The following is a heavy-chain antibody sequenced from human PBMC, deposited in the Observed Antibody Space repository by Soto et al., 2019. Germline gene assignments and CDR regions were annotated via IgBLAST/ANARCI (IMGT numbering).Heavy chain of an antibody. CDR1: AFTFSNYG. CDR3: ARVDGYTYPNDY. D-gene: IGHD5-12*01. Sequence: EVQLVESGGGLVKPGGSLRLSCAASAFTFSNYGMSWVRQAPGKGLEWVSSITSGSDYIYYADSVKGRFTISRDNAKNSLYLQMSSLRAEDTAVYYCARVDGYTYPNDYWGQGTLVTVSS. CDR2: ITSGSDYI. J-gene: IGHJ4*02. V-gene: IGHV3-21*01.